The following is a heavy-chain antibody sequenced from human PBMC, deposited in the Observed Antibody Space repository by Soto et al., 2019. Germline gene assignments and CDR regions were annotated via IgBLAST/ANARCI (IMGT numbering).Heavy chain of an antibody. D-gene: IGHD3-9*01. CDR3: ARTYYDILTGYYGSTS. CDR2: IYYSGST. CDR1: GCSMSSSSYY. V-gene: IGHV4-39*01. J-gene: IGHJ4*02. Sequence: SETLSLTCTVSGCSMSSSSYYWGWMRQPPGKGLEWIGSIYYSGSTHYNPSLKSRVTISVDTSKNQFSLKLSSVTAAATAVYYCARTYYDILTGYYGSTSWRQGTLVTVSS.